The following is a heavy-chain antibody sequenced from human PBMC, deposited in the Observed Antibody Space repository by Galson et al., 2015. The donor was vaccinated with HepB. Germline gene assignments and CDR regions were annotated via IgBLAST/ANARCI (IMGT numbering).Heavy chain of an antibody. CDR2: IRSKANSYAT. V-gene: IGHV3-73*01. CDR1: GFTFSGSA. Sequence: SLRLSCAASGFTFSGSAMHWVRQASGKGLEWVGRIRSKANSYATAYAASVKGRFTISRDDSKNTAYLQMNSLKTEDTAVYYCTTSYYYYSSGYPYWGQGTLVTVSS. J-gene: IGHJ4*02. D-gene: IGHD3-22*01. CDR3: TTSYYYYSSGYPY.